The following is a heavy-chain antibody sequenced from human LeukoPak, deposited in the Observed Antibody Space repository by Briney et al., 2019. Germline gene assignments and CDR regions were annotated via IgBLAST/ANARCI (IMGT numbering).Heavy chain of an antibody. CDR3: AREIAAAGYDY. CDR2: INPNSGGT. CDR1: GYTFTGYY. J-gene: IGHJ4*02. Sequence: GASVKVSCKASGYTFTGYYMHWARQAPGQGLEWMGWINPNSGGTNYAQKFQGRVTMTRDTSISTAYMELSSLRSEDTAVYYCAREIAAAGYDYWGQGTLVTVSS. D-gene: IGHD6-13*01. V-gene: IGHV1-2*02.